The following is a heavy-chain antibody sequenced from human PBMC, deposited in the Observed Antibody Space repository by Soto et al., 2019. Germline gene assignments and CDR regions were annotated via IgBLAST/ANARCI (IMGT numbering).Heavy chain of an antibody. V-gene: IGHV3-33*01. CDR2: IWYDGSNK. J-gene: IGHJ4*02. D-gene: IGHD4-17*01. CDR1: GFTFSSYG. Sequence: GGSLRLSCAASGFTFSSYGMHWVRQAPGKGLEWVAVIWYDGSNKYYADSVKGRFTISRDNSKNTLYLQMNSLRAEDTAVYYCARGPAYGDFLYYFDYWGQGTLVTVSS. CDR3: ARGPAYGDFLYYFDY.